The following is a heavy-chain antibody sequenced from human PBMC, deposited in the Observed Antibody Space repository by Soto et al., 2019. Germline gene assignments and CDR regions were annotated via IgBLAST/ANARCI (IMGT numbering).Heavy chain of an antibody. CDR3: AKEKGFGGVRKGMDV. J-gene: IGHJ6*02. CDR1: GFTFDDYA. Sequence: QAVGSLRLSCAASGFTFDDYAMHWVRQAPGKGLEWVSGISWNSGSIGYADSVKGRFTISRDNAKNSLSLQMNSLRAEDTALYYCAKEKGFGGVRKGMDVWGQGTTVTVSS. V-gene: IGHV3-9*01. CDR2: ISWNSGSI. D-gene: IGHD3-16*01.